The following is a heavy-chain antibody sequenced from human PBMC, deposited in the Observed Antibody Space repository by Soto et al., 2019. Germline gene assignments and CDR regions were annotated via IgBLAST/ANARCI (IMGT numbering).Heavy chain of an antibody. CDR2: INPNSGGT. V-gene: IGHV1-2*02. CDR3: ARAPRGYCSSTSCLDY. Sequence: QVQLVQSGAEVKKPGASVKVSCKASGYTFTGYYMHWVRQAPGQGLEWMGWINPNSGGTNYAQKFQGRVTMTRDTSNSTAYTELGRLRSDDTAVYYCARAPRGYCSSTSCLDYWGQGTLVTVSS. J-gene: IGHJ4*02. CDR1: GYTFTGYY. D-gene: IGHD2-2*01.